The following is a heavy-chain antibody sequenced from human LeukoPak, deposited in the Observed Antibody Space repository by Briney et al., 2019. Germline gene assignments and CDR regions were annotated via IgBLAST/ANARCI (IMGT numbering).Heavy chain of an antibody. Sequence: GGALRLSCAASGFTFITYGLHGVRQATGKGREGVAVISYDGSTKYYANSVQGRFTTSRDNSKNTPYLQMNSLRGEDTAGYYCATDLEGGRWIQYAFDYWGQGTLVTVSS. CDR1: GFTFITYG. J-gene: IGHJ4*02. V-gene: IGHV3-30*03. CDR3: ATDLEGGRWIQYAFDY. CDR2: ISYDGSTK. D-gene: IGHD5-24*01.